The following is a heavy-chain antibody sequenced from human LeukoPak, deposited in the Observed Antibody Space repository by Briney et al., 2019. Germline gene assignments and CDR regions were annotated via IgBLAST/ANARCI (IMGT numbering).Heavy chain of an antibody. J-gene: IGHJ4*02. CDR3: ARSQGSVWYYYGSGSSHDY. CDR2: INPSGGST. CDR1: GYTFTSYY. D-gene: IGHD3-10*01. Sequence: ASVKVSCKASGYTFTSYYMHWVRQAPGQGLEWMGIINPSGGSTSYAQKFQGRVTMTRDTSTSTVYMGLSSLRSEDTAVYYCARSQGSVWYYYGSGSSHDYWGQGTLVTVSS. V-gene: IGHV1-46*01.